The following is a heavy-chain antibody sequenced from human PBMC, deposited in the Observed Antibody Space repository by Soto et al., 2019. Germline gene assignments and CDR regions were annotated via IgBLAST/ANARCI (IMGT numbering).Heavy chain of an antibody. CDR1: GYTFTSYY. CDR3: ARDSGIAVAGLFLDY. CDR2: INPSGGST. Sequence: GASVKVSCKASGYTFTSYYMHWVRQAPGQGLEWMGIINPSGGSTSYAQKFQGRVTMTRDTSTSTVYMELSSLRSEDTAVYYCARDSGIAVAGLFLDYWGQGTLVTVSS. V-gene: IGHV1-46*01. J-gene: IGHJ4*02. D-gene: IGHD6-19*01.